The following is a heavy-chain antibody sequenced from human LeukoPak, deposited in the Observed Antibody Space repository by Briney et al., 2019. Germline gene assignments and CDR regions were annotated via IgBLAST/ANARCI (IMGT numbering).Heavy chain of an antibody. Sequence: SETLSLTCTVSGGSISSYYWSWIRQPPGKGLEWIGYIYYSGSTNYNPSLKSRVTISVDTSKNQFSLKLSSVTAADTAVYYCARGSIGGEPPGYYYYMDVWGKGTTVTVSS. V-gene: IGHV4-59*01. CDR2: IYYSGST. CDR1: GGSISSYY. D-gene: IGHD1-26*01. J-gene: IGHJ6*03. CDR3: ARGSIGGEPPGYYYYMDV.